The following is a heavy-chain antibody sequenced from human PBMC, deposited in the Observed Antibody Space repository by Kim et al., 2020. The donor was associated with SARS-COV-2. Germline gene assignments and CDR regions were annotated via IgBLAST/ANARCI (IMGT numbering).Heavy chain of an antibody. CDR2: IRGGGANP. CDR3: AERRYSNGSDAFDNWF. J-gene: IGHJ5*01. D-gene: IGHD6-19*01. Sequence: GGSLRLSCAASGFTFSNYAMNWVRQAPGKGLEWVSSIRGGGANPNYADSVNGRSTISSDNSNNTPFLQMTSLTGDDTAVYYSAERRYSNGSDAFDNWF. CDR1: GFTFSNYA. V-gene: IGHV3-23*01.